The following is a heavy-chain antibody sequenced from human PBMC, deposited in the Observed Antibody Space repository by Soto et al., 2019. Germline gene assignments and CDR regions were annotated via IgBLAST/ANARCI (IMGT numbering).Heavy chain of an antibody. J-gene: IGHJ6*02. Sequence: GESLKISCKGSGYSFASYWVGWVRQMPGKGLEWMGIIYPGDSDTRYSPSFQGQVTISADKSISTAYLQWSSLKASDTAMYYCARTSAAGKYYYGMDVWGQGTTVTVS. CDR1: GYSFASYW. D-gene: IGHD6-13*01. V-gene: IGHV5-51*01. CDR3: ARTSAAGKYYYGMDV. CDR2: IYPGDSDT.